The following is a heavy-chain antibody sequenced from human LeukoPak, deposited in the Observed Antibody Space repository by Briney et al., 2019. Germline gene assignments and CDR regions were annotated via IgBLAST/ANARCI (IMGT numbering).Heavy chain of an antibody. CDR1: GFTFSSYS. CDR3: ARLPLRVAGILDY. D-gene: IGHD6-19*01. V-gene: IGHV3-21*01. CDR2: ISGSSSYI. Sequence: GGSLRLSCAASGFTFSSYSMNWVRQAPGKGLEWVSSISGSSSYIYYADSVKGRFTISRDNAKNSLYLQMNSLRAEDTAVYYCARLPLRVAGILDYWGQGTLVTVSS. J-gene: IGHJ4*02.